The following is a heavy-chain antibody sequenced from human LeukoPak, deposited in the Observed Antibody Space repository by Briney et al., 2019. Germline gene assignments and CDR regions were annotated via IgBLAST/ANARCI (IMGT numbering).Heavy chain of an antibody. D-gene: IGHD2-15*01. CDR3: ARGPRVDYFDY. CDR2: IYYSGST. J-gene: IGHJ4*02. V-gene: IGHV4-59*01. Sequence: SETLSLTCTVSGGSISSYYWSWIRQPPGKGLEWIGYIYYSGSTNYNPSLKSRVTISVDTSKNQFSLKLSSVTAADTAVYYCARGPRVDYFDYWGQGTLVIVSS. CDR1: GGSISSYY.